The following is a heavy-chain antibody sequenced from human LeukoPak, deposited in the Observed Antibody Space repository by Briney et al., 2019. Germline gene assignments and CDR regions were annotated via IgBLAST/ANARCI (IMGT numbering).Heavy chain of an antibody. CDR1: GYAFTSYG. J-gene: IGHJ6*03. V-gene: IGHV1-18*01. Sequence: ASVKVSCKASGYAFTSYGISWVRQAPGQGLEWMGWISAYNGNTNYAQKLQGRVTMTTDTSTSTAYMELRSLRSDDTAVYYCARDLPGQLVTSGGYYYYYMDVWGKGTTVTVSS. CDR2: ISAYNGNT. D-gene: IGHD6-6*01. CDR3: ARDLPGQLVTSGGYYYYYMDV.